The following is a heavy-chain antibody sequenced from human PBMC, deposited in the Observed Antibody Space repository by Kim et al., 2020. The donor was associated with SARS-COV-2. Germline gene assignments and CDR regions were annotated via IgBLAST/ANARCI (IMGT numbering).Heavy chain of an antibody. V-gene: IGHV4-34*01. J-gene: IGHJ4*02. CDR3: ARGSSSWPHFDY. Sequence: SETLSLTCAVYGGSFSGYYWSWIRQPPGKGLEWIGEINHSGSTNYNPSLKSRVTISVDTSKNQFSLKLSSVTAADTAVYYCARGSSSWPHFDYWGQGTLVTVSS. CDR1: GGSFSGYY. D-gene: IGHD6-13*01. CDR2: INHSGST.